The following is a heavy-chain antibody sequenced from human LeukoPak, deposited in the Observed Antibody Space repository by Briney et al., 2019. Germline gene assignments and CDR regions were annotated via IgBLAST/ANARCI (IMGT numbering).Heavy chain of an antibody. D-gene: IGHD6-13*01. V-gene: IGHV3-23*01. J-gene: IGHJ4*02. Sequence: PGGSLRLSCAASGFIFSSYAMSWVRQAPGKGLEWVSAISGSGGSTYYADSVKGRFTISRDNSKNTLYLQMNSLRAEDTAVYYCAKDRLWGAAAGVTFDYWGQGTLVTVSS. CDR3: AKDRLWGAAAGVTFDY. CDR1: GFIFSSYA. CDR2: ISGSGGST.